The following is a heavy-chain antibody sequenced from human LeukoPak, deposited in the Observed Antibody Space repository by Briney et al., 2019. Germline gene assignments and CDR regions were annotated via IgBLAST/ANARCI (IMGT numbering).Heavy chain of an antibody. CDR3: ARVNCGGDCYIPGDYYYYMDV. CDR2: IYYSGST. V-gene: IGHV4-39*01. D-gene: IGHD2-21*01. CDR1: GGSISSSSYY. Sequence: PSETLSLTCTVSGGSISSSSYYWGWIRQPPGKGLEWIGSIYYSGSTYYNPSLKSQVTISVDTSKNQFSLKLSSVTAADTAVYYCARVNCGGDCYIPGDYYYYMDVWGKGTTVTVSS. J-gene: IGHJ6*03.